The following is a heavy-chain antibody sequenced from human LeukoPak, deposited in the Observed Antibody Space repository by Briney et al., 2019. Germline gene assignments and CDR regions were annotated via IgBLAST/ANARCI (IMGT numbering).Heavy chain of an antibody. CDR2: IWYDGSNK. V-gene: IGHV3-33*01. J-gene: IGHJ4*02. Sequence: GRSLRLSCAASGFTFSSYGMHWVRQAPGKGLEWVAVIWYDGSNKYYADSVKGRFTISRDNSKNTLYLQMNSLGAEDTAVYYCARDLPFGSGWYYFDYWGQGTLVTVSS. CDR3: ARDLPFGSGWYYFDY. CDR1: GFTFSSYG. D-gene: IGHD6-19*01.